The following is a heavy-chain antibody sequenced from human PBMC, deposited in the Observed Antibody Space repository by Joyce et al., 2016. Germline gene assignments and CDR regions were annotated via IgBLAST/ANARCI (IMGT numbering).Heavy chain of an antibody. J-gene: IGHJ3*01. CDR1: AGPNSRSSFF. CDR2: IYYSGTA. Sequence: QLQLPEPGPGLVKASETMSITCNVSAGPNSRSSFFWGWIRQPPGKGFEWFGSIYYSGTAHYNPSLKSRVTLSVDTSKNQFSLKVKSVTAADTAVYYCARQRKDVSHPRGAFDLWGQGTMITVSS. D-gene: IGHD1-26*01. CDR3: ARQRKDVSHPRGAFDL. V-gene: IGHV4-39*01.